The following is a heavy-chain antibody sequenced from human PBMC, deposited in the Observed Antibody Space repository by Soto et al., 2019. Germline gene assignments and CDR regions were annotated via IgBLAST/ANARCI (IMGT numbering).Heavy chain of an antibody. D-gene: IGHD7-27*01. V-gene: IGHV1-2*02. J-gene: IGHJ4*02. Sequence: GASVKVSCKASGYTFTGYYIHWVRQAPGQGLEWMGSISPHSGGPNYAQRFQGRVTMTRVTSMTTVYMEMSGLTSDDTAVYYCAREEQTGANYYLDYWGQGTLVTVSS. CDR3: AREEQTGANYYLDY. CDR1: GYTFTGYY. CDR2: ISPHSGGP.